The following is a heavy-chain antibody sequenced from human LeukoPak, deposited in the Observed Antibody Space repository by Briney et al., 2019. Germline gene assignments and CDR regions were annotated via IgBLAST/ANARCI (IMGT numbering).Heavy chain of an antibody. CDR3: ARGAEYYAIWRGYAGYSDY. CDR2: IYHRGST. D-gene: IGHD3-3*01. CDR1: GYSISNGYY. J-gene: IGHJ4*02. Sequence: SETLSLTCTVSGYSISNGYYLGWIRQPPGKGLEWVGSIYHRGSTYYNPSLRSRVTISLDRSKKKFSLKLTSVTAADTAVYFCARGAEYYAIWRGYAGYSDYWGQGISVTVSS. V-gene: IGHV4-38-2*02.